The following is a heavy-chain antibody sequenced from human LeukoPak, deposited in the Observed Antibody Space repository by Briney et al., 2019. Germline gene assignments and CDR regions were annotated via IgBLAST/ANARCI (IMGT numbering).Heavy chain of an antibody. CDR1: GFTFSTYG. Sequence: PGGSLRLSCAASGFTFSTYGMSWVRQAPGKGLEWVSGISGSGLTTYYADSVKGRFTISRDNSKKTLYLEMNSLRAEDTAVYYCAKEGSYGDLALVFDYWGQGTLVTVSS. V-gene: IGHV3-23*01. D-gene: IGHD4-17*01. CDR3: AKEGSYGDLALVFDY. J-gene: IGHJ4*02. CDR2: ISGSGLTT.